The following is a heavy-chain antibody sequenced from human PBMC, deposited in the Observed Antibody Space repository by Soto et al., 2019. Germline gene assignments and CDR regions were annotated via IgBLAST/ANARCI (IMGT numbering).Heavy chain of an antibody. D-gene: IGHD6-19*01. CDR1: GFTFTSSA. J-gene: IGHJ4*02. V-gene: IGHV1-58*01. Sequence: ASVKVSCKASGFTFTSSAVQWVRQARGQRLEWIGWIVVGSGNTNYAQKFQERVTITRDMSTSTAYMELSSLRSEDTAVYYCAAVSDRIAVAGTSVYYFDYWGQGTLGTVSS. CDR2: IVVGSGNT. CDR3: AAVSDRIAVAGTSVYYFDY.